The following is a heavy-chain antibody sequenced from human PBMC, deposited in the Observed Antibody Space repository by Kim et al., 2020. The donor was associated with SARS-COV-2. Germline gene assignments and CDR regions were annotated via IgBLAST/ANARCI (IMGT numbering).Heavy chain of an antibody. D-gene: IGHD3-3*01. CDR2: IYTSGST. CDR1: GGSISSYY. CDR3: ARANARNRYYEFWSGYYPNYSWFDP. V-gene: IGHV4-4*07. Sequence: SETLSLTCTVSGGSISSYYWSWIRQPAGKGLEWIGRIYTSGSTNYNPSLKSRVTMSVDTSQNQFSLKLSSVTAADTAVYYCARANARNRYYEFWSGYYPNYSWFDPWGQGTLVTVSS. J-gene: IGHJ5*02.